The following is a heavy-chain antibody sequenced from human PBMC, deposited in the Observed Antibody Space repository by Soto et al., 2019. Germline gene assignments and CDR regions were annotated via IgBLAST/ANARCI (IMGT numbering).Heavy chain of an antibody. J-gene: IGHJ4*02. CDR2: ISGSGGST. V-gene: IGHV3-23*01. Sequence: GGSLRLSCAASGFTFSSYAMSWVRQAPGKGLEWVSAISGSGGSTYYADSVKGRFTISRDNSKNTLYLQMNSLRAEDTAVYYCAKVAAVRYFDLLKGPFDYWGQGTLVTVSS. CDR1: GFTFSSYA. D-gene: IGHD3-9*01. CDR3: AKVAAVRYFDLLKGPFDY.